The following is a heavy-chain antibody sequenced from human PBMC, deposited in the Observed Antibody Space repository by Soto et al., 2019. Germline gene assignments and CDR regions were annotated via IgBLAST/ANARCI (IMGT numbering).Heavy chain of an antibody. CDR2: ISGSGGST. CDR3: AKGSGPHRPYYFDH. J-gene: IGHJ4*02. Sequence: GGSLRLSCAASGFTFGSYVMSWVRQAPGKGLEWVSAISGSGGSTYYADSVKGRFTISRDNSKSTLFLQMNSLRAEDTAVYYCAKGSGPHRPYYFDHWGQGTLVTVSS. V-gene: IGHV3-23*01. D-gene: IGHD2-15*01. CDR1: GFTFGSYV.